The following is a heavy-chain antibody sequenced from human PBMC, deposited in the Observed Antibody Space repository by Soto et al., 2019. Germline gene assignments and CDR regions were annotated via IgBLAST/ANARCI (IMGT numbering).Heavy chain of an antibody. D-gene: IGHD3-3*01. CDR1: GGSISSGDYY. CDR3: ARQTYYDFWSGYYEGNWFDP. Sequence: SETLSLTCTVSGGSISSGDYYWSWIRQPPGKGLEWIGYIYYSGSTYYNPSLKSRVTISVDTSKNQFSLKLSSVTAADTAVYYCARQTYYDFWSGYYEGNWFDPWGQGTLVTVSS. V-gene: IGHV4-30-4*01. J-gene: IGHJ5*02. CDR2: IYYSGST.